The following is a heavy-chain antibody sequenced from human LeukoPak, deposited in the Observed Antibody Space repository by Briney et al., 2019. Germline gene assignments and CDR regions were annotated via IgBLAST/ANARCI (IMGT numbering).Heavy chain of an antibody. CDR2: INPSGGST. V-gene: IGHV1-46*01. CDR1: GYTFTSYY. D-gene: IGHD3-9*01. J-gene: IGHJ4*02. Sequence: ASVKVSCKASGYTFTSYYMHWVRQAPGQGLEWMGIINPSGGSTSYAQKFQGRVTMTRDTSTSTVYMELSRLRSDDTAVYYCARDLLQTGYYYYFDYWGQGTLVTVSS. CDR3: ARDLLQTGYYYYFDY.